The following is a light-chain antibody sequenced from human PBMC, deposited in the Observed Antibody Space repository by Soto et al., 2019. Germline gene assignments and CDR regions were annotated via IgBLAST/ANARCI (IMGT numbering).Light chain of an antibody. J-gene: IGKJ1*01. CDR3: QQYNNWPPGT. CDR1: QSVSSN. Sequence: EIVMTQSPATLSVSPRERATLSCRASQSVSSNLAWYQQKPGQAPRLLIYGASTRATGIPARFSGSGSGTEFTLTISSLQSEDFAVYYCQQYNNWPPGTFCQGTKVEIK. V-gene: IGKV3-15*01. CDR2: GAS.